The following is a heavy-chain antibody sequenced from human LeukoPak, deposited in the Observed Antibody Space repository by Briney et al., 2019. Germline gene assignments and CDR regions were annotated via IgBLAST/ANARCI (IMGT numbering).Heavy chain of an antibody. J-gene: IGHJ5*02. CDR2: MSGSSANT. CDR3: AKHSRNRVGTSTDWFDP. Sequence: GGSLRLSCLVSGFTFTNNAMSWVRQAPGKGLEWVSAMSGSSANTYYAAPVKGRLTISRDSSKYTLYLQMNSLRVEDTAVYYCAKHSRNRVGTSTDWFDPWGQGTLVTVSS. D-gene: IGHD1-26*01. CDR1: GFTFTNNA. V-gene: IGHV3-23*01.